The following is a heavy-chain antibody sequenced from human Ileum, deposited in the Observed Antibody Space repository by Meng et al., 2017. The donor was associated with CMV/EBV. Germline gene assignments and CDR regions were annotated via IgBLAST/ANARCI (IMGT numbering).Heavy chain of an antibody. CDR3: ARDLTNKWFYY. CDR1: GDPSSSGSQS. D-gene: IGHD1-26*01. CDR2: MYFSGIA. Sequence: QMPLEEPGPGRVKPADTPSPPCTASGDPSSSGSQSWAWFRQPPGKRLEWIGSMYFSGIADYNPSLKSRVTISLHATQKQFSLRLTSVTAADSAVYFCARDLTNKWFYYWGQGTLVTVSS. V-gene: IGHV4-39*07. J-gene: IGHJ4*02.